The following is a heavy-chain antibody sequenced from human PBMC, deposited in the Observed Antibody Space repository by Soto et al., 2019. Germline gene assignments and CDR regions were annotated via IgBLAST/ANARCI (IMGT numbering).Heavy chain of an antibody. CDR2: INHSGST. V-gene: IGHV4-34*01. J-gene: IGHJ5*02. Sequence: SETLSLTCAVYGGSXSGNYWSWIRQPPGKGLEWIGGINHSGSTNYNPSLKSRITISVDTSKNQFSLKLSSVTAADTAVYYCARDPANYDFWSGYYGRHNWFEPWGQGTLVTVSS. D-gene: IGHD3-3*01. CDR1: GGSXSGNY. CDR3: ARDPANYDFWSGYYGRHNWFEP.